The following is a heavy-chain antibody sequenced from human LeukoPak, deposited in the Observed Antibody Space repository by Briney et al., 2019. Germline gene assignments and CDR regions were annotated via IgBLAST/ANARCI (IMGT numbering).Heavy chain of an antibody. Sequence: SETLSLTRAVYGGSFSDDCWNWFRQPPGKGLEWIGEINHSGSTNYNPSLESRVTISIDTSKKQFSLNLSSVTAADTAVYYCARHLPAAAAFFDYWGQGTLVTVSS. J-gene: IGHJ4*02. V-gene: IGHV4-34*01. CDR3: ARHLPAAAAFFDY. CDR1: GGSFSDDC. CDR2: INHSGST. D-gene: IGHD6-13*01.